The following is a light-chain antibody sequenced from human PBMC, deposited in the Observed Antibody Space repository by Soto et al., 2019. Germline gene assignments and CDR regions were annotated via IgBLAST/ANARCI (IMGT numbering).Light chain of an antibody. CDR3: CSYAGTYSYV. J-gene: IGLJ1*01. CDR2: QVT. CDR1: SSDLAIYNY. Sequence: QSVLTQPASVSGSPGQSITISCTGTSSDLAIYNYVSWYQQQPGKAPKLMIYQVTNRPSGVSNRFSGSRSGNTASLTISGLQAEDEADYYCCSYAGTYSYVFGTG. V-gene: IGLV2-14*01.